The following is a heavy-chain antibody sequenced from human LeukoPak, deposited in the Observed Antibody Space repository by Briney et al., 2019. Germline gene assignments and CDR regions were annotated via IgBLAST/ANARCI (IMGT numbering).Heavy chain of an antibody. CDR3: AGSEMATISVYFDY. CDR2: ISSSSSYI. J-gene: IGHJ4*02. Sequence: MSGGSLRLTCAASGFTFSSYSMSWVRQAPGKGLEWVSSISSSSSYIYYADSVKGRFTISRDNAKNSLYLQMNSLRAEDTAVYYCAGSEMATISVYFDYWGQGTLVTVSS. D-gene: IGHD5-12*01. V-gene: IGHV3-21*01. CDR1: GFTFSSYS.